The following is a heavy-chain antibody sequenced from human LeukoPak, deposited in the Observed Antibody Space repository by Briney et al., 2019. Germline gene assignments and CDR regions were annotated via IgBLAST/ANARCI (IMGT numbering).Heavy chain of an antibody. CDR2: INPNSGGT. Sequence: GASVKVSCEASGYTFTGYYMHWVRQAPGQGLEWMGWINPNSGGTNYAQKFQGRVTMTRDTSISTAYMELSRLRSDDTAVYYCARDRGSDIVVVPGWFDPWGQGTLVTVSS. V-gene: IGHV1-2*02. CDR1: GYTFTGYY. J-gene: IGHJ5*02. CDR3: ARDRGSDIVVVPGWFDP. D-gene: IGHD2-2*01.